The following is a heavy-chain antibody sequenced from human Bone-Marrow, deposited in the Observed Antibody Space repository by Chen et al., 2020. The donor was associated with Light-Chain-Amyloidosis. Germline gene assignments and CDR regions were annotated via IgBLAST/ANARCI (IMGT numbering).Heavy chain of an antibody. CDR1: GYTFTYYP. Sequence: QVQLVQSGAEVKEPGASVKVSCQASGYTFTYYPMNWVRQAPGQGLEWMGRINPRGGSTFYAQKFQGRVTMTRDTSTSTVYMELTSLRSDDTAVYYCAREGEDANLDWFDPWGQGTLVTVSS. J-gene: IGHJ5*02. CDR3: AREGEDANLDWFDP. V-gene: IGHV1-46*01. CDR2: INPRGGST. D-gene: IGHD2-2*01.